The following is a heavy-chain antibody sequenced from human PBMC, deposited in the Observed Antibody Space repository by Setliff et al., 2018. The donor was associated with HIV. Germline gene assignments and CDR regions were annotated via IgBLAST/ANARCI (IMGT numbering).Heavy chain of an antibody. Sequence: SETLSLTCALYGGSFSDYYWSWIRQPPGMGLEWIGEVNRGRRTNYNSSLKSRVTISIDTSRNQFSLTVSSVTAADTAVYYCARFPLLHKNAFDIWGQGTMVTVSS. V-gene: IGHV4-34*01. CDR1: GGSFSDYY. CDR3: ARFPLLHKNAFDI. J-gene: IGHJ3*02. CDR2: VNRGRRT. D-gene: IGHD2-15*01.